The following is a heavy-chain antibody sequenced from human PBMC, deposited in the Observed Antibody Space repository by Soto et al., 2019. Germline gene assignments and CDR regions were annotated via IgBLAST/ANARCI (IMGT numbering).Heavy chain of an antibody. J-gene: IGHJ3*02. CDR2: IYHSGST. CDR1: GGSISSSNW. D-gene: IGHD1-26*01. V-gene: IGHV4-4*01. Sequence: QVQLQESGPGLVKPSGTLSLTCAVSGGSISSSNWWSWVRQPPGKGLEWIGEIYHSGSTNYNPSLKSRVTISVDKSKNQFSLTLGSVTAADTAVYCCARFNSGNYYEAFDIWGQGTMDTVSS. CDR3: ARFNSGNYYEAFDI.